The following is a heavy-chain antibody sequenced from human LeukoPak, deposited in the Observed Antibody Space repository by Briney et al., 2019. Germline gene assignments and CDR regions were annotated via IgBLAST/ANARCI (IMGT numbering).Heavy chain of an antibody. CDR1: GGTFSGYA. CDR2: IIPIFGTA. CDR3: ARDPGIAVAPGAFDI. V-gene: IGHV1-69*13. D-gene: IGHD6-19*01. Sequence: SVKVSCKASGGTFSGYAISWVRQAPGQGLEWMGGIIPIFGTANYAQKFQGRVTITADESTSTAYMELSSLRSEDTAVYYCARDPGIAVAPGAFDIWGQGTMVTVSS. J-gene: IGHJ3*02.